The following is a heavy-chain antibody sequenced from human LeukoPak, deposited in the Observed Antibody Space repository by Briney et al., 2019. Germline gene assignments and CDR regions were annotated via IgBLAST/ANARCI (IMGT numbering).Heavy chain of an antibody. D-gene: IGHD3-16*02. J-gene: IGHJ4*02. Sequence: GGSLRLSCTASGFTFGDYAMSWVRQAPGKGLEWVGFIRSKAYGGTTEYAASVKGRFTISRDDSKSIAYLQMNSLKTEDTAVYYCTSSAPEYYDYVWGSYRYNDSIWGQGTLVTVSS. CDR2: IRSKAYGGTT. CDR1: GFTFGDYA. V-gene: IGHV3-49*04. CDR3: TSSAPEYYDYVWGSYRYNDSI.